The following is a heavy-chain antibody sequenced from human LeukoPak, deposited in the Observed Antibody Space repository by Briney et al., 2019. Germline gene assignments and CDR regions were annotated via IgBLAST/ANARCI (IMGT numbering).Heavy chain of an antibody. J-gene: IGHJ6*02. D-gene: IGHD2-2*01. CDR1: GGTFSSYA. CDR3: ARSTSYVNGMDV. CDR2: IIPIFGTA. Sequence: WASVKVSCKASGGTFSSYAISWVRQAPGQGLEWMGGIIPIFGTANYAQKFQGRVTITADEPTSTAYMELSSLRSEDTAVYYCARSTSYVNGMDVWGQGTTVTVSS. V-gene: IGHV1-69*13.